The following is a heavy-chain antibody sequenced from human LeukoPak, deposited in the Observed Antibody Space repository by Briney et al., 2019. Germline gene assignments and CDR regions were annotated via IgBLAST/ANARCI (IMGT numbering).Heavy chain of an antibody. J-gene: IGHJ6*04. V-gene: IGHV4-38-2*01. Sequence: PSETLSLTCDVSGYSISYGYSWVWVRQPPGKGLEWIGSISHLGASNYKSSKSSLKSRVPMSVATSQNQFSLRLNSVTAADTDVYFCTRGLGISRPDDVDDWGNGTTVTVSS. CDR3: TRGLGISRPDDVDD. CDR1: GYSISYGYS. CDR2: ISHLGASN. D-gene: IGHD1-14*01.